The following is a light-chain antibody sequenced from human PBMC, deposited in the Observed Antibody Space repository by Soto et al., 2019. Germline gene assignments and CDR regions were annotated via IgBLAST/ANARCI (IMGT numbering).Light chain of an antibody. CDR1: QSVSSNY. V-gene: IGKV3-20*01. CDR3: QQYGSSYPWT. Sequence: EIVLTQSPGTLSLSPGERATLSCRASQSVSSNYLAWYQQKPGQAPRLLIYGASSRATGIPDRFSGSRSGTVFTLTIRRLEPEDFAVYYCQQYGSSYPWTFGQGTRWIS. J-gene: IGKJ1*01. CDR2: GAS.